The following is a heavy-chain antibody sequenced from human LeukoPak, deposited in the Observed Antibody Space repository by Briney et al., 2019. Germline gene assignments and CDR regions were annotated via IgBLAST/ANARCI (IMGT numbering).Heavy chain of an antibody. D-gene: IGHD4-17*01. CDR1: RFTFSNYA. CDR3: ARDRYGDYSFDY. V-gene: IGHV3-23*01. CDR2: ISGSGDNT. Sequence: PGGSLRLSCAASRFTFSNYAMNWVRQAPGKGLEWVSSISGSGDNTHYADSVKGRFTISRDNSKNMMYLQMNSQRADDTALYYCARDRYGDYSFDYWGQGVLVTVSS. J-gene: IGHJ4*02.